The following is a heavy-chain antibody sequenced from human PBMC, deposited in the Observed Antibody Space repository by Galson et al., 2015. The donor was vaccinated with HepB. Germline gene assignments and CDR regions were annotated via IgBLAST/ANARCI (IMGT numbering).Heavy chain of an antibody. Sequence: SLRLSCAASGFTFSDYYMSWIRQAPGKGLEWVSYISSSGSTIYYADSVKGRFTISRDNAKNSLYLQMNSLRAEDTAVYYCAGSKAGGNIVLMVYVQDWFDPWGQGTLVTVSS. D-gene: IGHD2-8*01. CDR2: ISSSGSTI. J-gene: IGHJ5*02. CDR3: AGSKAGGNIVLMVYVQDWFDP. CDR1: GFTFSDYY. V-gene: IGHV3-11*01.